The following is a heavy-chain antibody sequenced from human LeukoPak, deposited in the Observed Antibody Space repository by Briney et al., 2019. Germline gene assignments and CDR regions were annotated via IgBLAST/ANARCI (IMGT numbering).Heavy chain of an antibody. CDR3: ARDRGRNSFDY. D-gene: IGHD1-14*01. CDR1: GFTLSDHN. Sequence: GGSLRLSCVASGFTLSDHNMNWVRQVPGKGLESISYISSSGNTIYYADSVKGRFTISRDNSKNSLYLQLTSLRAEDTALYYCARDRGRNSFDYWGQGTLVSVSS. J-gene: IGHJ4*02. V-gene: IGHV3-11*04. CDR2: ISSSGNTI.